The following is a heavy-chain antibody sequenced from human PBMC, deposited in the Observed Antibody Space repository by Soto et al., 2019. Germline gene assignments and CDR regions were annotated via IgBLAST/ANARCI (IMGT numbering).Heavy chain of an antibody. J-gene: IGHJ4*02. Sequence: QVQLQQWGSGLLKPSETLSLTCAVSGGSFSATWWTWIRQPPGKGLEWVGEINHSGSTNYSPSLQNRVTKSVDTSNNYFSLKLTSVTAADTAVYYCASARFDSWGRGILVTVSS. CDR1: GGSFSATW. CDR3: ASARFDS. CDR2: INHSGST. V-gene: IGHV4-34*02.